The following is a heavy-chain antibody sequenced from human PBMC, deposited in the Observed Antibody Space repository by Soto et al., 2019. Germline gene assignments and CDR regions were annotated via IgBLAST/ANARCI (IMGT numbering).Heavy chain of an antibody. CDR1: GYSFTSYW. CDR2: IYPGDSDT. CDR3: ARQIEHAGPVLRFLEWFDDGTYFDY. V-gene: IGHV5-51*01. Sequence: GESLKISCKGSGYSFTSYWIGWVRQMPGKGLEWMGIIYPGDSDTRYSPSFQGQVTISADKSISTAYLQWSSLKASDTAMYYCARQIEHAGPVLRFLEWFDDGTYFDYWGQGTLVTVSS. D-gene: IGHD3-3*01. J-gene: IGHJ4*02.